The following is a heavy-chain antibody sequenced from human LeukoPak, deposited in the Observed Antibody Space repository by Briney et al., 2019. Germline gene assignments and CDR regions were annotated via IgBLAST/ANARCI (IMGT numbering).Heavy chain of an antibody. J-gene: IGHJ4*02. CDR1: GYTFTDYY. CDR2: VNPDTGGT. Sequence: ASVKVSCKASGYTFTDYYVHWVQQAPGQGLEWMGRVNPDTGGTNYAQKFQGRATMTRDTSINTAYMELSRLTPDDTAIYYCARVGPTSYFDYWGQGTLVTVSS. CDR3: ARVGPTSYFDY. V-gene: IGHV1-2*06.